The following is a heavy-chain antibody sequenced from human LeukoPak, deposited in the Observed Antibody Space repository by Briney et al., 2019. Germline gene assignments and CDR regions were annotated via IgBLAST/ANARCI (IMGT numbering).Heavy chain of an antibody. J-gene: IGHJ5*02. CDR3: ARGTGSWLRLTRWFDP. V-gene: IGHV1-8*01. Sequence: ASVKVSCKASGYTFTNYDINWVRQATGQGLEWMGWMNPNSGNTDYAQKFQGRVTMSRNTSISTAYMELSSLVSEDTAVYYCARGTGSWLRLTRWFDPWGQGTLVTVSS. CDR1: GYTFTNYD. CDR2: MNPNSGNT. D-gene: IGHD5-12*01.